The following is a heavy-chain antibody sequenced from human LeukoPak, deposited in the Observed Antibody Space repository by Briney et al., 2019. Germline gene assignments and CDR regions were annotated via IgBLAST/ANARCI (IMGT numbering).Heavy chain of an antibody. CDR1: GGSISSYY. CDR2: IYYSGST. CDR3: ARGRDAFDI. Sequence: SETLSLTCTVSGGSISSYYWSWIRQPPWKGLECIGYIYYSGSTNYNPSLKSRVTISVDTSKNQFSLKLSSVTAADTAVYYCARGRDAFDIWGQGTMVTVSS. V-gene: IGHV4-59*01. J-gene: IGHJ3*02.